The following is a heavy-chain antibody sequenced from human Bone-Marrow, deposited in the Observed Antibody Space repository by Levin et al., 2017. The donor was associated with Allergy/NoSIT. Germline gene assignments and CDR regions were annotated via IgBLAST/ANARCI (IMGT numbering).Heavy chain of an antibody. CDR3: TRALGLVVTGSVPRYFDY. J-gene: IGHJ4*02. V-gene: IGHV1-2*02. Sequence: VASVKVSCKASGYSFSAYYMHWVRQVPGEGPEWMGWINPGSGDTNYAQKFQGRVTMTTDSSISTAYMELSRLKSDDTAMYYCTRALGLVVTGSVPRYFDYWGQGTLVTVSS. CDR1: GYSFSAYY. D-gene: IGHD3-9*01. CDR2: INPGSGDT.